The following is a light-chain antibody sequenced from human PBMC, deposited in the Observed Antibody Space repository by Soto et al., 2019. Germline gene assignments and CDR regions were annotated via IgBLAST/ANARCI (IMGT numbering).Light chain of an antibody. CDR1: QSVSSY. J-gene: IGKJ4*01. V-gene: IGKV3-11*01. CDR3: QQRRHWPPSLP. CDR2: DAS. Sequence: EIVLTQSPATLSLSPGERATLSCRASQSVSSYLAWYQQKPGQAPRLLICDASNRATGIPARFSGSGSGTAFPLTISTLEPEDFAVYYCQQRRHWPPSLPFGGAPNVELK.